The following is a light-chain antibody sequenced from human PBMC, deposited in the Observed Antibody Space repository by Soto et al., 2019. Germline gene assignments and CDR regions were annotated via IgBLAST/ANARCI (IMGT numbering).Light chain of an antibody. CDR3: QQSFHTPPIT. CDR2: AAS. V-gene: IGKV1-12*01. J-gene: IGKJ5*01. CDR1: QDINSW. Sequence: DIQMTQSPSSVSASVGDTVTITCRASQDINSWLAWYQQKPGKAPMLLIYAASSLQSGVPSRFSGSGSGTDFTLTISDLQPEDFATYYCQQSFHTPPITFGQGTRLEIK.